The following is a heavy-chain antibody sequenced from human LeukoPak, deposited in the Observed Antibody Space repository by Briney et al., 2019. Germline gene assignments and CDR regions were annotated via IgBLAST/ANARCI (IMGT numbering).Heavy chain of an antibody. Sequence: SETLSLTCTVSGGSISSYYWSWIRQPPGKGLEWIGSIYYSGSTYYNPSLKSRVTISVDTSKNQFSLKLSSVTAADTAVYYCARLSYGSSFYYWGQGTLVTVSS. D-gene: IGHD6-6*01. CDR1: GGSISSYY. CDR3: ARLSYGSSFYY. CDR2: IYYSGST. V-gene: IGHV4-39*01. J-gene: IGHJ4*02.